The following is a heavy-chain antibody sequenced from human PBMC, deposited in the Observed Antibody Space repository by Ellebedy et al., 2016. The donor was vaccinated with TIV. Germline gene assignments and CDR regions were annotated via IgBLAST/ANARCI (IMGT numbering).Heavy chain of an antibody. CDR1: GYTFTSYY. J-gene: IGHJ6*03. V-gene: IGHV1-46*01. CDR3: ARANSSTWPYYYMDV. D-gene: IGHD6-13*01. CDR2: INPSGGST. Sequence: ASVKVSCXASGYTFTSYYMHWVRQAPGQGLEWMGIINPSGGSTSYAQKFQGRVTMTRDTSTSTVYMELSSLRSEDTAVYYCARANSSTWPYYYMDVWGKGTTVTVSS.